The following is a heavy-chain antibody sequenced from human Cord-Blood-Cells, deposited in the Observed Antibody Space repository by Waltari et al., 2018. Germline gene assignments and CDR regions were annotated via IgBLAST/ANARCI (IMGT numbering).Heavy chain of an antibody. D-gene: IGHD7-27*01. J-gene: IGHJ4*02. CDR1: GYTFTSYD. V-gene: IGHV1-8*03. CDR3: ARGSPNWGSGIYDY. CDR2: NKPNSGNT. Sequence: QVQLVQSGAEVKKPGASVKVSCKASGYTFTSYDINWVRQATGQGLEWKGWNKPNSGNTGHAQKFQGRVTNTRNTSISTAYMELSSLRSEDTAVYYCARGSPNWGSGIYDYWGQGTLVTVSS.